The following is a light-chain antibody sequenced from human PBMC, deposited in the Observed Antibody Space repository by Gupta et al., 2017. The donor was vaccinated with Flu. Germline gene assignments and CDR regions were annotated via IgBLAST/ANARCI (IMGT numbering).Light chain of an antibody. CDR1: ALPKQY. Sequence: SVSVSPGQKARTTCTRDALPKQYAYWYQQKPGKAPVLVIYNDSERPSGIPERFSGSSSGTTVTLTISGVQAEDEADYYWQSADSSRTPWVFGGGTKLTVL. CDR3: QSADSSRTPWV. V-gene: IGLV3-25*01. CDR2: NDS. J-gene: IGLJ3*02.